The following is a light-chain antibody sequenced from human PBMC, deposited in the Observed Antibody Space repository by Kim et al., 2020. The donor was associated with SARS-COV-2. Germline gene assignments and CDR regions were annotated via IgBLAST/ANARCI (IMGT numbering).Light chain of an antibody. CDR1: KLGDKY. Sequence: SYELTQPPSVSVSPGQTASITCSGDKLGDKYACWYQQRPGQSPVMVISQDSKRPSGIPERFSGANSRNTATLTISGTQAMDEADYYCQAWDSGTVVFGGG. J-gene: IGLJ2*01. CDR3: QAWDSGTVV. CDR2: QDS. V-gene: IGLV3-1*01.